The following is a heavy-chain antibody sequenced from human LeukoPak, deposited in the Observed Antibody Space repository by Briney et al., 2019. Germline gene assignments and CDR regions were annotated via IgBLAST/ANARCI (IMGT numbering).Heavy chain of an antibody. CDR3: ARVHPRLSAFDI. V-gene: IGHV1-3*03. CDR1: GYTFTSYA. CDR2: INAGNGNT. Sequence: ASVKVSCKASGYTFTSYAMHWVRQAPGQRLEWTGWINAGNGNTKYSQEFQGKVTITRDTSASTAYMELSSLRSEDMAVYYCARVHPRLSAFDIWGQGTMVTVSS. J-gene: IGHJ3*02.